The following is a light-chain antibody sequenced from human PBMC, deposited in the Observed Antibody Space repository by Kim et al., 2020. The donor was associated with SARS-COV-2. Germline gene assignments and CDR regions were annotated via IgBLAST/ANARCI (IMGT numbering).Light chain of an antibody. V-gene: IGKV1-5*03. J-gene: IGKJ1*01. CDR1: QSLSGW. CDR2: KTS. CDR3: QQYNHYST. Sequence: SASVGDRVVITCRASQSLSGWLALYQQKPGKALKLVIYKTSRLEIGVPSRFSGSGSETEFTLTISSLQPDDFATYYCQQYNHYSTFGQGTKVDIK.